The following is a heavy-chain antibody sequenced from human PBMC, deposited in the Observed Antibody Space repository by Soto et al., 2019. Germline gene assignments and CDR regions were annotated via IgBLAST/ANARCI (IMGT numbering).Heavy chain of an antibody. J-gene: IGHJ4*02. CDR1: GGSFSGYY. Sequence: SETLSLTCAVYGGSFSGYYWSWIRQPPGKGLEWIGEINHSGSTNYNPSLKSRVTISVDTSKNQFSLKLSSVTAADTAVYYCARHFVAVVIKGWGYWGQGKLVT. CDR2: INHSGST. V-gene: IGHV4-34*01. D-gene: IGHD3-10*01. CDR3: ARHFVAVVIKGWGY.